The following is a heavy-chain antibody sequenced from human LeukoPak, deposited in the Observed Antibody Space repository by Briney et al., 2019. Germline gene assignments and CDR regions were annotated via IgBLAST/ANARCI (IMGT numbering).Heavy chain of an antibody. CDR3: AKGIRGPPSRERAFDI. V-gene: IGHV3-23*01. Sequence: GGSLRLSCAVSGFTFSSNAMSWVRQAPGKGLEWVSAISGSGGSTYYADSVKGRFTISIDNSKNTLYLQMNSLRGEDTAVYYCAKGIRGPPSRERAFDIWGQGTMVTVSS. CDR1: GFTFSSNA. J-gene: IGHJ3*02. D-gene: IGHD1-26*01. CDR2: ISGSGGST.